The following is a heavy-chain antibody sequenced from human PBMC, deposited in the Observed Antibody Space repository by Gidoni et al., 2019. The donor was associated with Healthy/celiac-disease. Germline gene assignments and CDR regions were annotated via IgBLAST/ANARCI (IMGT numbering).Heavy chain of an antibody. D-gene: IGHD2-15*01. Sequence: EVQLVESGGGLVKPGGSLGLSCAASGFTFSTAWCSWAGQAPGKGLGWVGRIKSKPDGGTTDYAAPVKGRFTISRDDSKNTLYLQINSLKTDDTALYYCTTGCSGGSCYPRFYYYYMDVWGKGTTVTVSS. CDR1: GFTFSTAW. CDR3: TTGCSGGSCYPRFYYYYMDV. CDR2: IKSKPDGGTT. V-gene: IGHV3-15*01. J-gene: IGHJ6*03.